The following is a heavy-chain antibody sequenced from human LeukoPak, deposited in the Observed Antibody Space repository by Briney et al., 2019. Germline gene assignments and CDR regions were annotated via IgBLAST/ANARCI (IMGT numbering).Heavy chain of an antibody. J-gene: IGHJ5*02. CDR2: IKQDGSEK. D-gene: IGHD3-10*01. Sequence: GGSLRLSCAASGFTFSSYWMSWVRQAPGKGLEWVATIKQDGSEKYYVDSVKGRFTISRDNAKNSLYLQMNSLRAEDTAVYYCARDYRYGSGPRWFDPWGQGTLVTVSS. CDR1: GFTFSSYW. V-gene: IGHV3-7*05. CDR3: ARDYRYGSGPRWFDP.